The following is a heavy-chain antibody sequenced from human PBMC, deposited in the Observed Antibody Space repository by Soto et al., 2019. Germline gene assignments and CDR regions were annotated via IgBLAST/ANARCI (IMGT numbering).Heavy chain of an antibody. CDR3: ARHGTVVAPVWSFYYVGY. CDR1: GGSISSSSYY. J-gene: IGHJ4*02. CDR2: IYSSGST. Sequence: QLQLQESGPGLVKPSETLSLTCTVSGGSISSSSYYWGWIRQPPGMGLEWIGSIYSSGSTYYNPSLKGRVIIPVDTSNNQFSLELSSVTAADTAVYYCARHGTVVAPVWSFYYVGYWGQGTLVTVSS. D-gene: IGHD2-15*01. V-gene: IGHV4-39*01.